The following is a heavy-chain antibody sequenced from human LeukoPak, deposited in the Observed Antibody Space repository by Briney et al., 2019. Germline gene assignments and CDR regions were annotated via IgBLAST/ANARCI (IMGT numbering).Heavy chain of an antibody. CDR1: GGSISSYY. J-gene: IGHJ5*02. Sequence: PSETLSLTCTVSGGSISSYYWGWIRQPPGKGLEWIGSIYYSGNTYYNPSLKSRVTISVDTSKNQFSLKLSSVTAADTAVYYCARRYCGGDCTFDWFDPWGQGTLVTVSS. CDR3: ARRYCGGDCTFDWFDP. D-gene: IGHD2-21*02. V-gene: IGHV4-39*01. CDR2: IYYSGNT.